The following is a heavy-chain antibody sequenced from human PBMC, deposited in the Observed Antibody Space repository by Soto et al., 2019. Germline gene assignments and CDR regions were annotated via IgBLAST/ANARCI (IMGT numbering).Heavy chain of an antibody. CDR2: IYYSGNT. Sequence: PSETLSLTCTVSGGSISSTTYYWGWIRQPPGKGLEWVGTIYYSGNTYDNPSLKSRVTISVDTSKNQFSLKLSSVTAADTAVYYCASNSILGPSHFDYWGQGALVTVSS. D-gene: IGHD1-26*01. CDR3: ASNSILGPSHFDY. CDR1: GGSISSTTYY. V-gene: IGHV4-39*01. J-gene: IGHJ4*02.